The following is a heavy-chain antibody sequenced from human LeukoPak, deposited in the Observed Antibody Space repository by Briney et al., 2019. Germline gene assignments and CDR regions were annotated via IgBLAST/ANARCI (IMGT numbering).Heavy chain of an antibody. CDR2: IYYSGST. J-gene: IGHJ5*02. V-gene: IGHV4-59*01. D-gene: IGHD1-14*01. Sequence: PSETLSLTCTVSGGSISSYCWSWIRQPPGKGLEWIGYIYYSGSTNYNPSLKSRVTISVDTSKNQFSLKLSSVTAADTAVYYCARDGGYRRQVWFDPWGQGTLVTVSS. CDR3: ARDGGYRRQVWFDP. CDR1: GGSISSYC.